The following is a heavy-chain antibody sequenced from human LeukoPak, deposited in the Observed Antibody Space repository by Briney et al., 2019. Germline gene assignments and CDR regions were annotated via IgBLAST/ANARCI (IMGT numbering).Heavy chain of an antibody. CDR3: VRDSGSSEYYFDY. CDR2: ISSDGSST. CDR1: GLTFSSYW. J-gene: IGHJ4*02. D-gene: IGHD1-26*01. V-gene: IGHV3-74*01. Sequence: GGPLRLSCAASGLTFSSYWMHWVRQAPGKGLVWVSRISSDGSSTSYADFVKGRFTISRDNAKNTLYLQMNSLRAEDTAVYYCVRDSGSSEYYFDYWGQGTLVTVSS.